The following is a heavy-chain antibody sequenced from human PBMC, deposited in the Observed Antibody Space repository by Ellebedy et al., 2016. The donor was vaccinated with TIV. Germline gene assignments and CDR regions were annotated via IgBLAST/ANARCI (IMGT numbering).Heavy chain of an antibody. CDR3: ASGGTVTSGTPVPEY. V-gene: IGHV4-59*08. CDR2: IYYSGST. D-gene: IGHD4-17*01. J-gene: IGHJ4*02. CDR1: GGSISNYY. Sequence: MPSETLSLTCTVSGGSISNYYWNWIRQPPGKGLEWIGDIYYSGSTNYDRSLKSRVTISVDVPKNQFSLKLNSVTAADTAVYYCASGGTVTSGTPVPEYWGQGTLVTVSS.